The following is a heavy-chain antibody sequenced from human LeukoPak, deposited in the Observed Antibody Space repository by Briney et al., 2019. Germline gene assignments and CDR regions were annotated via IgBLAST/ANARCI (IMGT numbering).Heavy chain of an antibody. CDR2: ISYDGSNK. J-gene: IGHJ4*02. CDR3: ARGPPELYCGGDCSHYFDY. V-gene: IGHV3-30-3*01. CDR1: GFTFSSYA. Sequence: GGSLRLSCAASGFTFSSYAMHWVRQAPGKGLEWVAVISYDGSNKYYADSVKGRFTISRDNSKNTLYLQMNSLRAEDTAVYYCARGPPELYCGGDCSHYFDYWGQGTLVTVSS. D-gene: IGHD2-21*02.